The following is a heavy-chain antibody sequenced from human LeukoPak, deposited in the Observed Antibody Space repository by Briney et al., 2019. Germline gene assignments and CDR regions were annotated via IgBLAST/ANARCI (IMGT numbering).Heavy chain of an antibody. CDR1: GFTFSSYA. J-gene: IGHJ4*02. CDR2: INHSGST. D-gene: IGHD5-18*01. CDR3: ARAPKYSYGYLGY. Sequence: GSLRLSCAASGFTFSSYAMSWARQAPGKGLEWIGEINHSGSTNYNPSLKSRVTISVDTSKNQFSLKLSSVTAADTAVYYCARAPKYSYGYLGYWGQGTLVTVSS. V-gene: IGHV4-34*01.